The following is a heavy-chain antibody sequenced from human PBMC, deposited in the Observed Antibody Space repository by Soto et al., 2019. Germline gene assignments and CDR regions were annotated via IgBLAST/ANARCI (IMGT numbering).Heavy chain of an antibody. D-gene: IGHD2-15*01. J-gene: IGHJ4*02. CDR2: IWYDGSNT. CDR1: AFTFSSYG. V-gene: IGHV3-33*01. Sequence: GGSLRLSCAASAFTFSSYGMHWVRQAPGKGLEWVAVIWYDGSNTYYADSVKGRFTISRDNSKNTLYLQMNSLRAEDTAVYFCARDFVGVFDYWGQGTLVTVSS. CDR3: ARDFVGVFDY.